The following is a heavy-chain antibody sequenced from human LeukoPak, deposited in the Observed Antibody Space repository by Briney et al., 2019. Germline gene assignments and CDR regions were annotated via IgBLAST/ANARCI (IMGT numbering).Heavy chain of an antibody. CDR2: IKQDGSEK. Sequence: GGSLRLSCAASGFTFSSYSMNWVRQAPGKGLEWVANIKQDGSEKYYVDSVKGRFTISRDNAKNSLYLQMNSLRAEDTAVYYCARDVGARYAFDIWGQGTMVTVSS. J-gene: IGHJ3*02. V-gene: IGHV3-7*01. D-gene: IGHD1-26*01. CDR1: GFTFSSYS. CDR3: ARDVGARYAFDI.